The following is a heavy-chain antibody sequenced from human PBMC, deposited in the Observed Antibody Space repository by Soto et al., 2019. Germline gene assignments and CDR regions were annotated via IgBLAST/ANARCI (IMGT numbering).Heavy chain of an antibody. D-gene: IGHD3-10*01. V-gene: IGHV3-21*01. Sequence: GGSLRLSCAASGFTFSSYSMNWVRQAPGKGLEWVSSISSSSSYIYYADSVKGRFTISRDNAKNSLYLQMNSLRAEDTAVYYCARMVRGVDYFDYWGQGTLVTVSS. CDR2: ISSSSSYI. J-gene: IGHJ4*02. CDR1: GFTFSSYS. CDR3: ARMVRGVDYFDY.